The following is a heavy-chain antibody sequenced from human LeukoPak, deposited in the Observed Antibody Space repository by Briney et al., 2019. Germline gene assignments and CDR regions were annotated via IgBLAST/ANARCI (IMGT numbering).Heavy chain of an antibody. Sequence: SETLSLTCAVSGYSISSGYYWGWIRQPPGKGLEWIGRIYHSGSTYYNPSLKSRVTISVDTSKNQFSLKLSSVTAADTAVYYCARDRGVITIYYYYYGMDVWGKGTTVTVSS. J-gene: IGHJ6*04. CDR3: ARDRGVITIYYYYYGMDV. CDR1: GYSISSGYY. V-gene: IGHV4-38-2*02. CDR2: IYHSGST. D-gene: IGHD3-10*01.